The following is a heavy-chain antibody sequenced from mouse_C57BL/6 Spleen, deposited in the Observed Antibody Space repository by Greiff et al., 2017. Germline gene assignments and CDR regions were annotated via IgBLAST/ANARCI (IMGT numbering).Heavy chain of an antibody. J-gene: IGHJ2*01. D-gene: IGHD4-1*01. CDR2: ISYDGSN. CDR1: GYSITSGYY. V-gene: IGHV3-6*01. Sequence: EVKLMESGPGLVKPSQSLSLTCSVTGYSITSGYYWNWIRQFPGNKLEWMGYISYDGSNNYNPSLKNRISITRDTSKNQFFLKLNSVTTEDTATYYCARDPNWDYLDYWGQGTTLTVSS. CDR3: ARDPNWDYLDY.